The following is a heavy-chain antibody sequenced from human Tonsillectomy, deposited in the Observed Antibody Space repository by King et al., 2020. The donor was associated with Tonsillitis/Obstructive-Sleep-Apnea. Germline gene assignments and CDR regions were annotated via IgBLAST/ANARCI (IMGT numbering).Heavy chain of an antibody. D-gene: IGHD6-13*01. CDR2: IYPGDSDT. J-gene: IGHJ6*03. Sequence: EQLVQSGAEVKKPGESLKISCKGSGYSFTSYWIGWVRQMPGKGLEWMGIIYPGDSDTRYSPSFQGQVIISADKSINTAYVQWSSLKASDTAMYYCARQGSLSSSWPDHYYYSMDVWGKGATVTVSS. V-gene: IGHV5-51*01. CDR3: ARQGSLSSSWPDHYYYSMDV. CDR1: GYSFTSYW.